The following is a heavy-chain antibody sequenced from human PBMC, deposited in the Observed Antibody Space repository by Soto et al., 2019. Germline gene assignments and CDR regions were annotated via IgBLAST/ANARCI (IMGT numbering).Heavy chain of an antibody. J-gene: IGHJ4*02. Sequence: SETLSLTCDVYGGSFSGYIWTWIRQTPGKGLQWIGQINHSGSANYNPSLRSRVTISVHTSNSQFSLELSSVTAADTAVYYCARGLICGIHFPGGWYYSDSWGPGTQVTVSS. CDR1: GGSFSGYI. CDR3: ARGLICGIHFPGGWYYSDS. CDR2: INHSGSA. V-gene: IGHV4-34*01. D-gene: IGHD6-19*01.